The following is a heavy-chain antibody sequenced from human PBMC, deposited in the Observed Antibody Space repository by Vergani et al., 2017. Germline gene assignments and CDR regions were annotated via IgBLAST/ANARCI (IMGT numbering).Heavy chain of an antibody. D-gene: IGHD3-3*01. CDR3: ARNHDFWSLVTPHGAFDI. CDR2: ISSSSSYI. V-gene: IGHV3-21*01. Sequence: EVQLVESGGGLVKPGGSLRLSCAASGFTFSSYSMNWVRQAPGKGLEWVSSISSSSSYIYYADSVKGRFTISRDNAKNSRYLQMNSLRAEDTAVYYCARNHDFWSLVTPHGAFDIWGQGTMVTVSS. CDR1: GFTFSSYS. J-gene: IGHJ3*02.